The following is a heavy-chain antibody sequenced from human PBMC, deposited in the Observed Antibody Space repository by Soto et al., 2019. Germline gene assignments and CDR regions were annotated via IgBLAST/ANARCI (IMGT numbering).Heavy chain of an antibody. CDR3: ARLRRYWGYAFEL. J-gene: IGHJ3*01. CDR2: IIPVFDKA. CDR1: GGPFGSSA. V-gene: IGHV1-69*01. D-gene: IGHD2-21*01. Sequence: QVQLVQSGADVKKPGSSVKVSCKTSGGPFGSSAISWVRQAPAQGLEWMGEIIPVFDKANYAQNFQGRLTITADEPTGTVFMHLSSLRSEDTAVYFCARLRRYWGYAFELWGLGTFVTVAS.